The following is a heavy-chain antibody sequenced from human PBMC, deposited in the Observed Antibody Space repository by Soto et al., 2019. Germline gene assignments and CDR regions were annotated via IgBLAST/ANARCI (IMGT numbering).Heavy chain of an antibody. CDR3: TYDSSGYYGRPDAFDI. V-gene: IGHV3-30*03. CDR1: GFTFSSYG. Sequence: QVQLVESGEGVVQPGRSLRLSCAASGFTFSSYGMHWVRQAPGKGLEWVAVISYDGSNKYYADSVKGRFTISRDNSKNTLYLQMNSLGAEDTAVYYCTYDSSGYYGRPDAFDIWGQGTMVTVSS. CDR2: ISYDGSNK. D-gene: IGHD3-22*01. J-gene: IGHJ3*02.